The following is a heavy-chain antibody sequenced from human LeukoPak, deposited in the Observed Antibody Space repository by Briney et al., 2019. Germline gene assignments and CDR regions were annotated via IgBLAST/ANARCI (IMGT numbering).Heavy chain of an antibody. V-gene: IGHV4-59*01. J-gene: IGHJ4*02. CDR3: ARGDYDFWSGNWRFDT. D-gene: IGHD3-3*01. Sequence: SETLSLTCLVSGEPISSYYWSWIRQAPGRGQEYIGNVYYNGNTNYNPSLKSRVAISVDASKNQFSLKVDSVTTADTAVYYCARGDYDFWSGNWRFDTWGQGTLVTVSS. CDR2: VYYNGNT. CDR1: GEPISSYY.